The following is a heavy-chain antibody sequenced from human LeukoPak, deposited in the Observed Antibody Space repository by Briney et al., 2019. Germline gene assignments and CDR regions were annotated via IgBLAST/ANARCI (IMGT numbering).Heavy chain of an antibody. Sequence: SETLSLTCTVSGGSISRHYWSWIRQPPGKGLEWIGEIHNSGTTNYNPSLNSRVTISEDTSKNQIYLNLRSVTAADTAVYYCARRYYYNLGSFPFDFWGQGTLVTVSS. CDR1: GGSISRHY. V-gene: IGHV4-59*11. D-gene: IGHD3-10*01. CDR2: IHNSGTT. CDR3: ARRYYYNLGSFPFDF. J-gene: IGHJ4*02.